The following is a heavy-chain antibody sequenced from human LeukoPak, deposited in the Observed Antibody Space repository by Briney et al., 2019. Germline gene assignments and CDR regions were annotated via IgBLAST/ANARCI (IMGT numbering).Heavy chain of an antibody. CDR3: AKSNGYGLVDI. CDR2: INHSGST. V-gene: IGHV4-34*01. Sequence: PSETLSLTCAVYGGSFSGYYWSWIRQPPGKGLEWIGEINHSGSTNYDPSLKSRVTISVDTSKNQFSRKLSSVTAADTAVYYCAKSNGYGLVDIWGQGTMVTVSS. J-gene: IGHJ3*02. D-gene: IGHD3-10*01. CDR1: GGSFSGYY.